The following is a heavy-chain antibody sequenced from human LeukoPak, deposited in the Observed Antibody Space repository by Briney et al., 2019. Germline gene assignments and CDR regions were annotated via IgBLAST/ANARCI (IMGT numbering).Heavy chain of an antibody. D-gene: IGHD1-26*01. V-gene: IGHV3-23*01. J-gene: IGHJ3*02. Sequence: GSLRLSCAASGFTFISYAMSWVRQAPGKGLEWVSGIHSSAGSTYYADSVKGRFTISRDNSKNTLYLQMNSLRAEDTAVYYCARDSGWELLNAFDIWGQGTMVTVSS. CDR2: IHSSAGST. CDR3: ARDSGWELLNAFDI. CDR1: GFTFISYA.